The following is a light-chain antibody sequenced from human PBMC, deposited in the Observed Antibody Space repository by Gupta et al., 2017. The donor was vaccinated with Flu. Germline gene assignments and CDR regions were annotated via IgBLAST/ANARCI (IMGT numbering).Light chain of an antibody. CDR2: EVT. CDR3: SSYAGSNNVL. J-gene: IGLJ2*01. V-gene: IGLV2-8*01. CDR1: SSDVGGYNY. Sequence: QSALTQPPSASGSPGQSVTISCTGTSSDVGGYNYVSWYQQHPGKAPKLMIYEVTKRPSGVPDRFSRSKSGNTASLTLSGLQAEDEADYYCSSYAGSNNVLFGGGTKLTV.